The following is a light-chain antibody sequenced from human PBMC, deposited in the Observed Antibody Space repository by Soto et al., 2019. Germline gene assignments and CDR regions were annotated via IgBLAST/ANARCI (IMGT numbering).Light chain of an antibody. V-gene: IGKV1-9*01. CDR2: AAS. CDR3: LHHNSYSPHT. J-gene: IGKJ3*01. CDR1: QGISSF. Sequence: DIQLTQSPSFLSASVGDRVTITCRASQGISSFLAWYQQKPGKAPELLIFAASTLQNGGPSRFSGSGSGTEFTLTISSLQPEDFATYYCLHHNSYSPHTFGPGTKVDVK.